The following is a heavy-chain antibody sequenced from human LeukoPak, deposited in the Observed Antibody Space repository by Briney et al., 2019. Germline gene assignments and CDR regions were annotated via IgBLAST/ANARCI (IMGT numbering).Heavy chain of an antibody. J-gene: IGHJ4*02. D-gene: IGHD1-26*01. CDR2: ISSSGSTI. CDR3: AKVRVGATTYLDY. Sequence: GGSLRLSCAASGLTFSSYEMNWVRQAPGKGLEWVSYISSSGSTIYYADSVKGRFTISRDNSKNTLYLQMNSLRAEDTAVYYCAKVRVGATTYLDYWGQGTLVTVSS. V-gene: IGHV3-48*03. CDR1: GLTFSSYE.